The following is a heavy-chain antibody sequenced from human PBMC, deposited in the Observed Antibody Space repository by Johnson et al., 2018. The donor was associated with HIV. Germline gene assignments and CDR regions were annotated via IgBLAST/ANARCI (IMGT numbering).Heavy chain of an antibody. V-gene: IGHV3-9*01. J-gene: IGHJ3*02. CDR3: AKGRSIEWEVRSAFDI. D-gene: IGHD1-26*01. CDR2: ISWNSDTI. CDR1: GFTFNDYT. Sequence: VQLVESGGGSVKPGDSLRLSCAAPGFTFNDYTMHWVRQAPGKGLEWVSGISWNSDTIVYADSVKGRFTISRDNAKNSLYLQMNSLRTEDTALYYCAKGRSIEWEVRSAFDIWGQGTRVTVSS.